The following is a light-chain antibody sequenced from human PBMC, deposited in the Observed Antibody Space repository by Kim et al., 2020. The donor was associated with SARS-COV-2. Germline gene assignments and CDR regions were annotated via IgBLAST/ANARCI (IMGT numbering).Light chain of an antibody. CDR2: LGS. CDR1: QSLLYSNGYNY. Sequence: DIVMTQSPLSLPVTPGEPASISCRSSQSLLYSNGYNYLDWYVQKPGQSPQLLIYLGSNRASGVPDRFSGSGSGTDFTLRINSVEAEDVGVYYCMQSLQTLLTFGGGTKVDIK. J-gene: IGKJ4*01. CDR3: MQSLQTLLT. V-gene: IGKV2-28*01.